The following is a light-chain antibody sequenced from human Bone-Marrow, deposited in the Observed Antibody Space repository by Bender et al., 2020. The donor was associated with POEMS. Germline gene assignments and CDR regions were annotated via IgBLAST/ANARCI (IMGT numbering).Light chain of an antibody. V-gene: IGLV2-14*01. Sequence: QSALTQPASVSGSPGQSITISCTGTSSDVGGYSYVSWYQQFPGKAPKLIIFDVHNRPSGVSDRFSASKSGNTASLTISGLQAEDEADYYCCSFAGSSTLYVFGTGTKVTVL. CDR2: DVH. CDR3: CSFAGSSTLYV. CDR1: SSDVGGYSY. J-gene: IGLJ1*01.